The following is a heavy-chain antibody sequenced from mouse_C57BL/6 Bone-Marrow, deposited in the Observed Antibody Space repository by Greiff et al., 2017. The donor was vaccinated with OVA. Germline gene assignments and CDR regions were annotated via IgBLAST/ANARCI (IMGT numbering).Heavy chain of an antibody. Sequence: VHLVESGAELVRPGASVTLSCKASGYTFTDYEMHWVKQTPVHGLEWIGAIDPETGGTAYNQKFKGKAILTADKSSSTAYMELRSLTSEDSAVYYCTRLLWSYYYAMDYWGQGTSVTVSS. CDR1: GYTFTDYE. V-gene: IGHV1-15*01. CDR3: TRLLWSYYYAMDY. D-gene: IGHD1-1*02. J-gene: IGHJ4*01. CDR2: IDPETGGT.